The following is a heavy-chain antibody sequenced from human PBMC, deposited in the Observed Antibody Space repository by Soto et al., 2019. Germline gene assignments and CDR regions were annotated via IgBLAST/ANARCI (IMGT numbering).Heavy chain of an antibody. V-gene: IGHV1-18*01. CDR2: ISAYNGYT. CDR3: ARDIYRDPGGY. Sequence: QVQLVQSGAEVKKPGASVKVSCKASGYTFTSYGISWVRQAPGQGREWMGWISAYNGYTNYALKLQGKVTINTDTSTSTAYMELRSLRSDDTAVYYFARDIYRDPGGYWGQGTLVTVSS. CDR1: GYTFTSYG. J-gene: IGHJ4*02. D-gene: IGHD4-17*01.